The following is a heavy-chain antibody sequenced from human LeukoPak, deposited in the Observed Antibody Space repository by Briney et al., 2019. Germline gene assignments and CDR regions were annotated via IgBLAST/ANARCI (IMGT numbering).Heavy chain of an antibody. D-gene: IGHD6-13*01. J-gene: IGHJ4*02. CDR1: GFTFSSYW. Sequence: GGSLRLSRAASGFTFSSYWMHWVRQAPGKGLVWVSRINSDGSSTSYADSVKGRFTISRDNAKNSLYLQMNSLRAEDTALYYCARDLKQQLVHFGISFDYWGQGTLVTVSS. CDR2: INSDGSST. CDR3: ARDLKQQLVHFGISFDY. V-gene: IGHV3-74*01.